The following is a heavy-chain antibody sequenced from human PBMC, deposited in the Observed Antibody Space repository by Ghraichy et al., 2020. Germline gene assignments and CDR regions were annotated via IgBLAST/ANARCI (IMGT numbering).Heavy chain of an antibody. V-gene: IGHV4-38-2*02. CDR1: CYSISSGYY. D-gene: IGHD1-26*01. CDR2: FYQSGGT. CDR3: ARDRPSGTYSF. J-gene: IGHJ4*02. Sequence: SETLSLTCTVSCYSISSGYYWGWIRQPPGGGLEWIGNFYQSGGTSYNPSLKSRVTISVDTSKNQFSLKLTSVTAADTAMYYCARDRPSGTYSFWGQGTLVTVSS.